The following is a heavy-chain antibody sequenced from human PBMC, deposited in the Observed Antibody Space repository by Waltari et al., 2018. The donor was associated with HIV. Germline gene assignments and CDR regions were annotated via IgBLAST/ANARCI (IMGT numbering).Heavy chain of an antibody. V-gene: IGHV2-5*01. CDR1: GFSLSTSGVG. CDR2: IYWNDDK. Sequence: QITLKESGPTLVKPTQTLTLTCTFSGFSLSTSGVGVGWIRQPPGKALEWLALIYWNDDKRYSPSLKSRLTITKDTSKNQVVLTMTNMDPVDTATYYCAHIGPGGRGPIGYFDLWGRGTLVTVSS. J-gene: IGHJ2*01. D-gene: IGHD3-10*01. CDR3: AHIGPGGRGPIGYFDL.